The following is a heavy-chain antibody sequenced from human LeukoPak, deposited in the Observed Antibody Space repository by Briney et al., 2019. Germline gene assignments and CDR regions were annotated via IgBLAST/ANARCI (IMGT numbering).Heavy chain of an antibody. CDR2: INSDESST. Sequence: GGSLRLSCAASGLTFSSYWMHWVRQVPGKGLVWVSRINSDESSTRYADAVKGRFTISRDNAKNTRYLQMNSLRGDDTAVYYCTRGGIAAAFDLWGQGTLVTVSS. J-gene: IGHJ4*02. CDR3: TRGGIAAAFDL. CDR1: GLTFSSYW. V-gene: IGHV3-74*01. D-gene: IGHD6-13*01.